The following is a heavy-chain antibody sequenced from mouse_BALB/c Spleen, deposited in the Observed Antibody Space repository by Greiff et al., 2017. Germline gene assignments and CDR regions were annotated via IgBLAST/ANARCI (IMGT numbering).Heavy chain of an antibody. J-gene: IGHJ3*01. V-gene: IGHV3-6*02. CDR1: GYSITSGYY. Sequence: DVQLQESGPGLVKPSQSLSLTCSVTGYSITSGYYWNWIRQFPGNKLEWMGYISYDGSNNYNPSLKNRISITRDTSKNQFFLKLNSVTTEDTATYYCARDANYYVYAWFAYWGQGTLVTVSA. CDR3: ARDANYYVYAWFAY. CDR2: ISYDGSN. D-gene: IGHD1-2*01.